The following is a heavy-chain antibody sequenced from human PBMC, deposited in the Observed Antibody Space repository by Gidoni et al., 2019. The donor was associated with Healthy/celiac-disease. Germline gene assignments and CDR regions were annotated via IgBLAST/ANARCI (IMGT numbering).Heavy chain of an antibody. D-gene: IGHD2-15*01. CDR1: GGSISSSSYY. CDR3: ARVEGYCSGGSCYSFDY. Sequence: QLQLQESGPGLVKPSETLSLTCTVSGGSISSSSYYWGWIRQPPGKGLGWIGSIYYSGSTYYNPSLKSRVTISVDTSKNQFPLKLSSVTAADTAVYYCARVEGYCSGGSCYSFDYWGQGTLVTVSS. J-gene: IGHJ4*02. CDR2: IYYSGST. V-gene: IGHV4-39*07.